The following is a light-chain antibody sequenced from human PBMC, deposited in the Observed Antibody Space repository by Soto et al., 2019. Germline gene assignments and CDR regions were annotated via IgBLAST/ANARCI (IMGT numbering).Light chain of an antibody. V-gene: IGLV2-14*01. CDR1: SSDVGGYNY. Sequence: QSALTQPASVSGSPGQSITISCTGTSSDVGGYNYVSWYQQHPGKAPKLMIYDVSNRPSGVSNRFSGSKSGNTASLTISGLPAEDEADYYCSSYTGSSTLVVFGGGTKLTVL. CDR2: DVS. J-gene: IGLJ2*01. CDR3: SSYTGSSTLVV.